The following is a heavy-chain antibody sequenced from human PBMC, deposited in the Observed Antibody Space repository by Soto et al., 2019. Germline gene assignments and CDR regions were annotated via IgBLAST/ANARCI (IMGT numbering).Heavy chain of an antibody. V-gene: IGHV1-69*06. CDR1: GGTFSSYA. CDR3: ARGKADMPGVVIVSASRYYLYYDGMGV. D-gene: IGHD5-12*01. CDR2: IIPIFGTA. Sequence: HVQLVQSGAEAKKPWSSVNVSCQASGGTFSSYAISWVRQAPGQGLEWMGGIIPIFGTANYAQKFQGRVNITENKSTNAAYMELSSLRSEDKAVYYCARGKADMPGVVIVSASRYYLYYDGMGVWGQGTTVTLSS. J-gene: IGHJ6*02.